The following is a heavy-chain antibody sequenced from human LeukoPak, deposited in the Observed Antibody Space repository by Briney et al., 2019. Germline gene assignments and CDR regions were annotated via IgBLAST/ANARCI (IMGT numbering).Heavy chain of an antibody. V-gene: IGHV3-74*01. Sequence: GGSLRLSCAAAGFTFRTYWMHWVRQAPGKGLVWVSHIKTDGSSTTYADSVKGRFTISRDNAKNTLYLQMNSLRAEDTAVYYCARDCGYTQDYWGQGTLVTVSS. CDR3: ARDCGYTQDY. J-gene: IGHJ4*02. CDR1: GFTFRTYW. CDR2: IKTDGSST. D-gene: IGHD5-12*01.